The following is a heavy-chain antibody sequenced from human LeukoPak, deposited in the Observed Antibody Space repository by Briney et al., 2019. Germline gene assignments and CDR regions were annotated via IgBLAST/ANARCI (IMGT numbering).Heavy chain of an antibody. Sequence: GGSLRLSCSASGFTFSSYAMHWVRQAPGKGLEYVSAISSNGGSTYYADSVKGRFTISRDNSKNTLYLQMSSLRAEDTAVYYCVKRGRGIAARPGGSDYWGQETLVTVSS. V-gene: IGHV3-64D*09. CDR2: ISSNGGST. CDR3: VKRGRGIAARPGGSDY. J-gene: IGHJ4*02. CDR1: GFTFSSYA. D-gene: IGHD6-6*01.